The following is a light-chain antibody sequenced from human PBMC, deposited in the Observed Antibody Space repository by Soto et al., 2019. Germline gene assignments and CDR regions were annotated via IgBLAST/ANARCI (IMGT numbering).Light chain of an antibody. Sequence: EVVLPQSPVTLSLSPGERATLSFRASQSFRGLLAWYQQKPGQAPRLLIYDAYNRATGIPPRFSGSGSGTDFTLTITRLEPEDFALYYCQQYGGSPITFGLGTRLEIK. CDR1: QSFRGL. CDR3: QQYGGSPIT. V-gene: IGKV3-11*01. CDR2: DAY. J-gene: IGKJ5*01.